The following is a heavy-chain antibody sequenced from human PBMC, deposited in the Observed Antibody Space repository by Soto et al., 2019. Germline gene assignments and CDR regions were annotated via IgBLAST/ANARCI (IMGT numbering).Heavy chain of an antibody. D-gene: IGHD3-3*01. CDR2: INHSGST. Sequence: SETLSLTCAVYGGSFSGYYCSWIRQPPGKGLEWIGEINHSGSTNYNPSLKSRVTISVDTSKNQFSLKLSSVTAADTAVYYCARDYTYYDFWSGYSPTTYFDYWGQGTLVTVSS. V-gene: IGHV4-34*01. CDR3: ARDYTYYDFWSGYSPTTYFDY. J-gene: IGHJ4*02. CDR1: GGSFSGYY.